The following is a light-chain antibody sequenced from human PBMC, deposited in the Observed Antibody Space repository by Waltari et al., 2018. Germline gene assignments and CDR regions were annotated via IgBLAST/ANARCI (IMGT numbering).Light chain of an antibody. J-gene: IGKJ2*01. CDR2: AAS. Sequence: DIQMTQSPSSLSASVGDRVTITCRASQSISSYLNWYQQKPGKAPKLLIYAASSLQSGVPSRFSGSGSGTDFTLTISSLQPEDFATYYCQQRYSTRTFGQ. CDR3: QQRYSTRT. V-gene: IGKV1-39*01. CDR1: QSISSY.